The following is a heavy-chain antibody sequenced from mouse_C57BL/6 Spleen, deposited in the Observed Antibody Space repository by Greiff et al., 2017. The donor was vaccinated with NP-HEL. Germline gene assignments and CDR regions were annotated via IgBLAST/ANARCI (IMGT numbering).Heavy chain of an antibody. V-gene: IGHV1-26*01. J-gene: IGHJ4*01. CDR3: ARGTGAMDY. D-gene: IGHD3-3*01. CDR2: INPNNGGT. Sequence: EVQLQQSGPELVKPGASVKISCKASGYTFTDYYMNWVKQSHGKSLEWIGDINPNNGGTSYNQKFKGKATLTVDKSSSTAYMELRSLTSEDSAVYYCARGTGAMDYWGQRTSVTVSS. CDR1: GYTFTDYY.